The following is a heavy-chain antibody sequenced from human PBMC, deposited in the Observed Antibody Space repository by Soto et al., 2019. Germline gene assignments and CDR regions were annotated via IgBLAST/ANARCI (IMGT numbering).Heavy chain of an antibody. CDR1: GGSISSSSYY. CDR2: IYYSGST. D-gene: IGHD1-1*01. Sequence: SETLCLTCTVSGGSISSSSYYWGWIRQPPGKGLEWIGSIYYSGSTYYNPSLKSRVTISVDTSKNQFSLKLSSVTAADTAVYYCARDPTFNWNDVNWFDPWGQGTLVT. V-gene: IGHV4-39*02. CDR3: ARDPTFNWNDVNWFDP. J-gene: IGHJ5*02.